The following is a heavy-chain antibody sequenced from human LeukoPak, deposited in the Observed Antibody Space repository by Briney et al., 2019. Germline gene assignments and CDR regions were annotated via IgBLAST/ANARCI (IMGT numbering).Heavy chain of an antibody. J-gene: IGHJ4*02. CDR3: AKGFYGSGSSYFDA. D-gene: IGHD3-10*01. CDR1: GFIFSNFG. Sequence: PGGSLRLSCTASGFIFSNFGLSWVRQPSGKGLEWVSAIGMGDDTYYADTVKGRFTISRDNSKNTLFLQMNSLSAEDTAIYYCAKGFYGSGSSYFDAWGQGTLVSVSS. V-gene: IGHV3-23*01. CDR2: IGMGDDT.